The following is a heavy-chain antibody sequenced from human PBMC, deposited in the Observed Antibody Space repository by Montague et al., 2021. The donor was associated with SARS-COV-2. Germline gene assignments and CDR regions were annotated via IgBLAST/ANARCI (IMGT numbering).Heavy chain of an antibody. CDR3: GRGVVAATPVVDY. D-gene: IGHD2-15*01. CDR2: IYASGGT. V-gene: IGHV4-4*07. CDR1: GGSISSYY. J-gene: IGHJ4*02. Sequence: SETLSLTCTVSGGSISSYYWNWIRQPAGKGLEWIGRIYASGGTNYNPSLKSRVTMSVDTSKNQFSLKLNSVTAADTAVYYCGRGVVAATPVVDYWGRGTLVTVPS.